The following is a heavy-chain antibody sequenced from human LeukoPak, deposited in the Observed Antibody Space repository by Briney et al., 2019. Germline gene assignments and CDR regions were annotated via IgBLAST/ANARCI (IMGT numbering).Heavy chain of an antibody. CDR2: ISSGGTTI. D-gene: IGHD6-19*01. CDR3: TRGLAV. J-gene: IGHJ4*02. Sequence: RSGGSLRLSCAASGFTFSEFEMNWVRQAPGKGLEWVSDISSGGTTIFYADSVKGRFTISRDNAKNSLYLQMNSLGDEDTAIYYCTRGLAVWGQGALVTVSS. CDR1: GFTFSEFE. V-gene: IGHV3-48*03.